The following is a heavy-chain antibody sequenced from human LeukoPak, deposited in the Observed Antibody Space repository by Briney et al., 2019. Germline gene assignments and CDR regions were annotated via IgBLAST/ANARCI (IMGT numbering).Heavy chain of an antibody. J-gene: IGHJ4*02. Sequence: PGGSLRLSCEASGFTFGSHAMYWVRQAPGKGLEWVAGIFGSGGSPHYADPVKGRFTISRDNSRNTVYLQINSLRAEATAVYYCGKTTVGYSSGQKPAWPVDYWGQGTLVTVSS. CDR3: GKTTVGYSSGQKPAWPVDY. V-gene: IGHV3-23*01. CDR2: IFGSGGSP. D-gene: IGHD5-18*01. CDR1: GFTFGSHA.